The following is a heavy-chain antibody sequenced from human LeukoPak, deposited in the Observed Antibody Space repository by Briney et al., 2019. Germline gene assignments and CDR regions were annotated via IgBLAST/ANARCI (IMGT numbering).Heavy chain of an antibody. V-gene: IGHV1-18*01. CDR3: ARAHGDPYCGGDCQFDY. CDR2: IGAYNGNT. CDR1: GYTFTSYG. J-gene: IGHJ4*02. Sequence: ASVKVSCKASGYTFTSYGISWVRQAPGQGLEWMGWIGAYNGNTNYAQKLQGRVTMTTDTSTSTAYMELRSLRSDDTAVYYCARAHGDPYCGGDCQFDYWGQGTLVTVSS. D-gene: IGHD2-21*01.